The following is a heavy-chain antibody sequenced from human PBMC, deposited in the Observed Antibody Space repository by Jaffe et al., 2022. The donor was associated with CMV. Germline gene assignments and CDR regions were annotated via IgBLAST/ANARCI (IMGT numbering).Heavy chain of an antibody. CDR1: GITFSKAW. CDR3: TTPSGTYYGSPYVFDI. D-gene: IGHD1-26*01. J-gene: IGHJ3*02. V-gene: IGHV3-15*01. CDR2: IYSKNDGGAI. Sequence: EVQLVESGGGLVKPGGSVRLSCVVSGITFSKAWMSWVRQAPGKGPEWVGRIYSKNDGGAIAYAAPVKDRFTISRDDSKNTLYLQMNSLKTEDTALYYCTTPSGTYYGSPYVFDIWGQGTMVTVSS.